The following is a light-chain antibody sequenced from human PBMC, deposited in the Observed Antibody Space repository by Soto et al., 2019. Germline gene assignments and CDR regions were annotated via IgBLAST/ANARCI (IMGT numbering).Light chain of an antibody. CDR2: EVN. CDR1: SSDVGAYNS. Sequence: QSALTQPPSASGSPGQSVTISCTGTSSDVGAYNSVSWYQQHPGEAPRLMIYEVNKRPSGVPDRFSGSKSGNMASLTVSGLQAEDEADYYCNSHGGSNNFWVFGGGTKLTVL. V-gene: IGLV2-8*01. J-gene: IGLJ3*02. CDR3: NSHGGSNNFWV.